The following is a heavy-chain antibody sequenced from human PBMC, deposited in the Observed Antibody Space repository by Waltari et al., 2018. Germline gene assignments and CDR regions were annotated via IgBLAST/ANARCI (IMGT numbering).Heavy chain of an antibody. CDR2: IRHTGDT. V-gene: IGHV4-59*08. CDR1: GVSVSGYF. J-gene: IGHJ4*03. CDR3: ALWESGWRAFRF. Sequence: QVQLQESGPGLVKSSETLSLTCTVSGVSVSGYFWNWIRQDPGKGPEWIGYIRHTGDTKQNPSLKSRVTMSVDTSRNDFSLRLSSVTAAYTAVYYGALWESGWRAFRFWGQGTLGTISS. D-gene: IGHD6-19*01.